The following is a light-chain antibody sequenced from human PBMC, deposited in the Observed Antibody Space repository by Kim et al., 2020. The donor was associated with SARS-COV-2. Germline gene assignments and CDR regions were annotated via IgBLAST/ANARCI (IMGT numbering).Light chain of an antibody. CDR3: QQYDSYPLT. J-gene: IGKJ4*01. V-gene: IGKV1-16*02. CDR2: ATF. Sequence: ASLGDTVTITCRASQGIRNYLAWYQQKPGKAPNLLIYATFTLHSGVPSKFSGSGSGTDFTLTITSLQPEDFATYHCQQYDSYPLTFGGGTKVDIK. CDR1: QGIRNY.